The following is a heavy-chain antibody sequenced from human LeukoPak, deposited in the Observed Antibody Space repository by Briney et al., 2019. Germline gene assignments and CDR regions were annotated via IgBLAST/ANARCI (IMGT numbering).Heavy chain of an antibody. J-gene: IGHJ3*02. D-gene: IGHD6-19*01. Sequence: GGSLRLSCAASGFTFSGRGMIWVRQAPGKGLEWVSGINWNGGSTGYADSVKGRFTISRDNARNSLYLQMNSLRAEDTALYYCARIAMAGIGDGFDIWGQGTMVTVSS. CDR2: INWNGGST. V-gene: IGHV3-20*04. CDR1: GFTFSGRG. CDR3: ARIAMAGIGDGFDI.